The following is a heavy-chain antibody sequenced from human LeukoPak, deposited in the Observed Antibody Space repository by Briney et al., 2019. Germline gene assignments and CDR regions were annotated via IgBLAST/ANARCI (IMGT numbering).Heavy chain of an antibody. V-gene: IGHV4-39*07. D-gene: IGHD2-8*01. CDR3: ANLHLGYCTNGVCYAFDI. Sequence: NPSETLSLTCTVSGGSISSSSYYWGWIRQPPGKGLEWIGSIYYSGSTYYNPSLKSRVTISVDTSKNQFSLKLSSVTAADTAVYYCANLHLGYCTNGVCYAFDIWAKGQWSPSLQ. CDR1: GGSISSSSYY. CDR2: IYYSGST. J-gene: IGHJ3*02.